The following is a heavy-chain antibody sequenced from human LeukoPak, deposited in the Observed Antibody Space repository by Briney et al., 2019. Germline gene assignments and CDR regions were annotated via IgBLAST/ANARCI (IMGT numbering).Heavy chain of an antibody. CDR3: ARGRMPARLTAADV. CDR2: ISTSSTYI. CDR1: GFIFNTYS. J-gene: IGHJ6*04. V-gene: IGHV3-21*01. D-gene: IGHD6-6*01. Sequence: GGSLRLSCAASGFIFNTYSMHWVRQAPGKGLEWVSAISTSSTYIYYGDSVKGRFTISRGNAKDSLYLQMNSLRAEDTAVYYCARGRMPARLTAADVWGRGTTVTVSS.